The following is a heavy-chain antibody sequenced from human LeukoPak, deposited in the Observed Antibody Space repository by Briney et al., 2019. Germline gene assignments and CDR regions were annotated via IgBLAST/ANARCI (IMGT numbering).Heavy chain of an antibody. J-gene: IGHJ4*02. CDR3: AKAYSSGWTQLFDY. D-gene: IGHD6-19*01. CDR1: GFTFDDYA. V-gene: IGHV3-9*01. Sequence: GRSLRLSCAASGFTFDDYAMHWVRRAPGKGLEWVSGISWNSGSIGYADSVKGRFTISRDNAKNSLYLQMNSLRAEDTALYYCAKAYSSGWTQLFDYWGQGTLVTVSS. CDR2: ISWNSGSI.